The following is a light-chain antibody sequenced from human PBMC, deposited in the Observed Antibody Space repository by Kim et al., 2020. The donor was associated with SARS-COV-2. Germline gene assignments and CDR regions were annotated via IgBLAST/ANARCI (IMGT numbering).Light chain of an antibody. CDR3: QSYDNSLKGYV. Sequence: SVLTQPPSVSGAPGQRVTISCTGSSSNIGAGYDVNWYQQLPGTAPILLIYDKNNRPSGVPARLSVSKSGTSASLAITGLQAEDEADYYCQSYDNSLKGYVFGTGTKVTVL. CDR2: DKN. V-gene: IGLV1-40*01. CDR1: SSNIGAGYD. J-gene: IGLJ1*01.